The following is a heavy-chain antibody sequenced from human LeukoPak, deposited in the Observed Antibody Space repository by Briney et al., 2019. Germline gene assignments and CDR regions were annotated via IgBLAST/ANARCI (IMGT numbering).Heavy chain of an antibody. CDR1: GFTFSSYA. CDR2: ISYDGSNK. CDR3: ALLSYGSGSFYAFDI. J-gene: IGHJ3*02. V-gene: IGHV3-30*03. D-gene: IGHD3-10*01. Sequence: GGSLRLSCAASGFTFSSYAMSWVRQAPGKGLEWVAVISYDGSNKYYADSVKGRFTISRDNSKNTLYLQMNSLRAEDTAVYYCALLSYGSGSFYAFDIWGQGTMVTVSS.